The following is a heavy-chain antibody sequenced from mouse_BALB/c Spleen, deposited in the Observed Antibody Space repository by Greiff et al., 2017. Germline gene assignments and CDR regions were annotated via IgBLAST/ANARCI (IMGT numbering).Heavy chain of an antibody. Sequence: EVQLVESGGGLVQPGGSRKLSCAASGFTFSSFGMHWVRQAPEKGLEWVAYISSGSSTIYYADTVKGRFTISRDNPKNTLFLQMTSLRSEDTAMYYCARSRGNYGAWFAYWGQGTLVTVSA. J-gene: IGHJ3*01. D-gene: IGHD2-1*01. V-gene: IGHV5-17*02. CDR2: ISSGSSTI. CDR1: GFTFSSFG. CDR3: ARSRGNYGAWFAY.